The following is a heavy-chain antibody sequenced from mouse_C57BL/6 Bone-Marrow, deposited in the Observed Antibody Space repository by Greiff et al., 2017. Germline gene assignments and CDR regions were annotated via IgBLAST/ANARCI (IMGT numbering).Heavy chain of an antibody. CDR3: ARPLWSYYFDY. Sequence: QVQLKESGAELARPGASVKLSCKASGYTFTSYGISWVKQRTGQGLEWIGEIYPRSGNTYYNEKFKGKATLTADKSSSTAYMELRSLTSEDSAVYFCARPLWSYYFDYWGQGTTLTVSS. CDR2: IYPRSGNT. D-gene: IGHD1-1*02. V-gene: IGHV1-81*01. J-gene: IGHJ2*01. CDR1: GYTFTSYG.